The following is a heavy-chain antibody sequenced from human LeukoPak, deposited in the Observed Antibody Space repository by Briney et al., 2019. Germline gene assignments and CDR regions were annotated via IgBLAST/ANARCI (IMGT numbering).Heavy chain of an antibody. J-gene: IGHJ4*02. CDR3: AKELYFYYGSGSYYPYLFDY. Sequence: GGSLRLSCAASGFTFSSYGMHWVRQAPGKGLEWVAVISYDGSNKYYADSVKGRFTISRDNSKNTLYLQMNSLRAEDTAVYYCAKELYFYYGSGSYYPYLFDYWGQGTLVTVSS. D-gene: IGHD3-10*01. V-gene: IGHV3-30*18. CDR2: ISYDGSNK. CDR1: GFTFSSYG.